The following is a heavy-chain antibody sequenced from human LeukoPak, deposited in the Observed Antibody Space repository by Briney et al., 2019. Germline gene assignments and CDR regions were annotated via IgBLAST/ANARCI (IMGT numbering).Heavy chain of an antibody. CDR2: IYYSGST. CDR1: GGSISSSSYY. V-gene: IGHV4-39*01. Sequence: SETLSLTCTVSGGSISSSSYYWGWIRQPPGKGLEWIGSIYYSGSTYYNPSLESRVTISVDTSKNQFSLKLSSVTAADTAVYYCARQITYYYDSSDDKGAFDIWGQGTMVTVSS. CDR3: ARQITYYYDSSDDKGAFDI. D-gene: IGHD3-22*01. J-gene: IGHJ3*02.